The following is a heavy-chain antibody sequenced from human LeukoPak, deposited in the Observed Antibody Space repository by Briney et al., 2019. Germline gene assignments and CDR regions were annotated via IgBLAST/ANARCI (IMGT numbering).Heavy chain of an antibody. J-gene: IGHJ4*02. CDR3: ARGGVEWEWKQSYDVDTATWMVDY. CDR1: GGSISSGSYY. CDR2: IYTSGST. D-gene: IGHD5-18*01. V-gene: IGHV4-61*02. Sequence: TPSETLSLTCTVSGGSISSGSYYWSWIRQPAGKGLEWIGRIYTSGSTNYNPSLKSRVTISVDTSKNQFSLKLSSVTAADTAVYYCARGGVEWEWKQSYDVDTATWMVDYWGQGTLVTVSS.